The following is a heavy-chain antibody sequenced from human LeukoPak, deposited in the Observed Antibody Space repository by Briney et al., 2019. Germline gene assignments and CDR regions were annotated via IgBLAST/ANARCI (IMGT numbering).Heavy chain of an antibody. CDR1: GFTFSSYG. V-gene: IGHV3-33*01. D-gene: IGHD6-19*01. Sequence: GGSLRLSCAASGFTFSSYGMHWVRQAPGKGLEWVALIWYDGSSKHYADSVRGRFTISRDNSKNTLYLQMNSLRAEDTAVYYCASPTSGQSFDIWGQGTMVTVSS. J-gene: IGHJ3*02. CDR3: ASPTSGQSFDI. CDR2: IWYDGSSK.